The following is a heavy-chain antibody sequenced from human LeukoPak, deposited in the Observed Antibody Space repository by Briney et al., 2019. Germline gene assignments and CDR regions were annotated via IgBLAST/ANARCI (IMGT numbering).Heavy chain of an antibody. CDR3: ARVAGGWLPPDY. Sequence: SETLSLTCTVSGGSISSGDYYWSWIRQPPGKGLEWIGYIYYSGSTNYNPSLKSRVTISVDTSKNQFSLKLSSVTAADTAVYYCARVAGGWLPPDYWGQGTLVTVSS. CDR2: IYYSGST. D-gene: IGHD3-9*01. V-gene: IGHV4-61*08. CDR1: GGSISSGDYY. J-gene: IGHJ4*02.